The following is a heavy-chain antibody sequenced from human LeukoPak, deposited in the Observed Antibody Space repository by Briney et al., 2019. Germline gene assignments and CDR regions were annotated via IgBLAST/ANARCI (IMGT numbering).Heavy chain of an antibody. Sequence: GGSLRLSCAASGFTFSSHAMTWVRQAPGKGLEWVSTISGSGGSTYYADSVKGRFTISRDNSKNTLYLQMNSLRAEDTAVYYCAKIKRDYYDSSGDYWGQGTLVTVSS. J-gene: IGHJ4*02. V-gene: IGHV3-23*01. CDR1: GFTFSSHA. CDR2: ISGSGGST. CDR3: AKIKRDYYDSSGDY. D-gene: IGHD3-22*01.